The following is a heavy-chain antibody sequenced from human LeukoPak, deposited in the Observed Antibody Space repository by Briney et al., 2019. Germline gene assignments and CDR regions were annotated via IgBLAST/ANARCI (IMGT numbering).Heavy chain of an antibody. CDR1: GGSISSYY. V-gene: IGHV4-59*01. CDR3: ARFGSSRDAFDI. D-gene: IGHD1-26*01. CDR2: IYYSGST. J-gene: IGHJ3*02. Sequence: SETLSLTCTVSGGSISSYYWSWIRQPPGKGLEWIGYIYYSGSTNYNPSLKSRVTISVDTSKNQFSLKLSSVTAADTAVYYCARFGSSRDAFDIWGQGTMVTVSS.